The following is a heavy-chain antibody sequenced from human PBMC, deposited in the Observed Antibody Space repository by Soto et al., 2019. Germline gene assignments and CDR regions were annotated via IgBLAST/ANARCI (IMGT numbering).Heavy chain of an antibody. V-gene: IGHV1-3*01. CDR3: ASTGYCSSTRCYVDYYHGMDV. J-gene: IGHJ6*02. D-gene: IGHD2-2*01. CDR2: INAANGDT. CDR1: GYTFTSYG. Sequence: ASVKVSCKASGYTFTSYGIHWVRQAPGQRLEWMGWINAANGDTKYAPKFQGRVTITRDKSASTAYMELSSLRSEDTAVYYCASTGYCSSTRCYVDYYHGMDVWGQGTTVTVSS.